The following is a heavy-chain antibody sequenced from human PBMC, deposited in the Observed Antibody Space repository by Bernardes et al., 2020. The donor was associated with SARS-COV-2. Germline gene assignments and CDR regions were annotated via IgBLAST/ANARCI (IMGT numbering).Heavy chain of an antibody. Sequence: GGSLRLSCAASGFTFSSYSMNWVRQAPGKGLEWVSSISSSSSYIYYADSVKGRFTISRDNAKNSLYLQMNSLRAEDTAVYYCARDPKSGYWSADYMDVWGKGTTVTVSS. CDR2: ISSSSSYI. J-gene: IGHJ6*03. V-gene: IGHV3-21*01. CDR3: ARDPKSGYWSADYMDV. CDR1: GFTFSSYS. D-gene: IGHD3-3*01.